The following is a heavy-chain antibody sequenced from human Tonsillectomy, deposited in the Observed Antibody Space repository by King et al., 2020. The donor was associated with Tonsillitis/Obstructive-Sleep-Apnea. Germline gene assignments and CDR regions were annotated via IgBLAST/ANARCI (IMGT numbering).Heavy chain of an antibody. Sequence: QLVQSGAEVKKPGASVKVSCKASGYTFTSYGISWVRQAPGQGLEWMGWISAYNGNTNYAQKLQGRVTMTTDTSTSTAYMELRSLRYDDTAVYYCARETLGYCSSTSCGDFDYWGQGTLVTVSS. J-gene: IGHJ4*02. D-gene: IGHD2-2*01. V-gene: IGHV1-18*01. CDR2: ISAYNGNT. CDR1: GYTFTSYG. CDR3: ARETLGYCSSTSCGDFDY.